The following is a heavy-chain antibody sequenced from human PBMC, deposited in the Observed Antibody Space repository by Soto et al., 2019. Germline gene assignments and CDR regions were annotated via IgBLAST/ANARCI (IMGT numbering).Heavy chain of an antibody. CDR1: GFTFSDYY. CDR3: ARAGVTGYAPGDY. Sequence: QVQLVESGGGLVKPGGSLRLSCAASGFTFSDYYMSWIRQAPGKGLEWVSYISSSSSYTNYADSVKGRFTISRDNAKNSLYLQMHSLRVEDTAVYYCARAGVTGYAPGDYWGQVTLVTVSS. V-gene: IGHV3-11*06. J-gene: IGHJ4*02. D-gene: IGHD2-2*01. CDR2: ISSSSSYT.